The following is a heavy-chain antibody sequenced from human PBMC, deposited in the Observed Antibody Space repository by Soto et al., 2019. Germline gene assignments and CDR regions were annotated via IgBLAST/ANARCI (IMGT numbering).Heavy chain of an antibody. J-gene: IGHJ4*02. CDR2: LSNTGRRT. CDR3: ATEMGATQGTFDN. Sequence: GGSLRLSCVVSVFPFGANAMSWVRQAPGKGLEWVSGLSNTGRRTSYPDSVKGRFNISRDNSENKVYLQMNSLRVEDTAVYYCATEMGATQGTFDNWGQGTLVTVSS. V-gene: IGHV3-23*01. CDR1: VFPFGANA. D-gene: IGHD1-26*01.